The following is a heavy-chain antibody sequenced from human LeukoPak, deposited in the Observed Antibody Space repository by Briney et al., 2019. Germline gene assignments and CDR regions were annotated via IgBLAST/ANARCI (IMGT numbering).Heavy chain of an antibody. D-gene: IGHD3-22*01. CDR1: GFTFSRSA. J-gene: IGHJ4*02. CDR3: AKEGRLTVAAVVVENYFDY. V-gene: IGHV3-23*01. CDR2: ISGSGGHT. Sequence: PGGSLRLSCVGSGFTFSRSAMGWVRVAPGKGLGWVSGISGSGGHTYYTDSVKGRFTISRDNSGTTVSLQMNSLTTDDTAVYFCAKEGRLTVAAVVVENYFDYSGQGTPVIVSA.